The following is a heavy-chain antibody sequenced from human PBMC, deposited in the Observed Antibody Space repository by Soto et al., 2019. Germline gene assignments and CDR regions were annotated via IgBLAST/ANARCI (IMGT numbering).Heavy chain of an antibody. Sequence: SETLSLTCTVSGGSISIHYWSWVRQAPGKGLEWIGHIYYRGSTTYNPSLRSRSTISVDTSNNQFSLKLNSVTTADTAVYYCARDGGEESGMDVWGQGNKVTVSS. CDR2: IYYRGST. V-gene: IGHV4-59*11. CDR1: GGSISIHY. J-gene: IGHJ6*02. CDR3: ARDGGEESGMDV. D-gene: IGHD3-16*01.